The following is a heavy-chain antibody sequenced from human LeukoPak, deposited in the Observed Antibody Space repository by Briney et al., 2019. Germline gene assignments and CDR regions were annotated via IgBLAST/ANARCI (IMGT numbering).Heavy chain of an antibody. CDR2: IYHSGST. Sequence: PSETLSLTCAVSDDSLNNGAFSWSWIRQPPGKGLEWIGYIYHSGSTYYNPSLKSRVTISVDRSKNQFSLKLSSVTAADTAVYYCARAPPPSSRRAAFDPWGQGTLVTVSS. CDR1: DDSLNNGAFS. V-gene: IGHV4-30-2*01. J-gene: IGHJ5*02. CDR3: ARAPPPSSRRAAFDP.